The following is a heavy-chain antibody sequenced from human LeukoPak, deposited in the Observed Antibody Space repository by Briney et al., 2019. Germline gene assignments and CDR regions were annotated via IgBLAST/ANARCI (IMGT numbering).Heavy chain of an antibody. CDR3: AREYSAFDY. CDR2: IYYTGST. CDR1: GDPISSHSDY. Sequence: SETLSLICTVSGDPISSHSDYKWTWIRQSTQKGLEWIGYIYYTGSTNYNPSLRSRLTTSVDTSMNQFSLRLTAVAAADTAVYYCAREYSAFDYWGQGALVTVSS. D-gene: IGHD4-11*01. J-gene: IGHJ4*02. V-gene: IGHV4-61*08.